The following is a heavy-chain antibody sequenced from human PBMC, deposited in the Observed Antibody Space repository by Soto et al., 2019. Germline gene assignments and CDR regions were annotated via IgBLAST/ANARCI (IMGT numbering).Heavy chain of an antibody. CDR1: GYKFIGYY. V-gene: IGHV1-2*02. D-gene: IGHD3-16*01. Sequence: QVQLVQSGAEVKKPGASVKVSCKASGYKFIGYYIHWVRQAPGQGLEWMGWINPDSGGAHYGENFQGRVTMTIDTSITTAYMELSRLRSDDTDTAVYYCARDLGGTSSYLGYWGQGTLVTVSS. J-gene: IGHJ4*02. CDR2: INPDSGGA. CDR3: ARDLGGTSSYLGY.